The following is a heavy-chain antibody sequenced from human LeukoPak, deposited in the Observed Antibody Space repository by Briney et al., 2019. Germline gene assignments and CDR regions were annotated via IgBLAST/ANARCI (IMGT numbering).Heavy chain of an antibody. V-gene: IGHV4-34*01. CDR1: GGSFSGYY. CDR3: ARRDSGYDPVDY. J-gene: IGHJ4*02. D-gene: IGHD5-12*01. CDR2: INHSGST. Sequence: PSETLSLTCAVYGGSFSGYYWSWIRQPPGKGLEWIGEINHSGSTNYNPSLKSRVTISVDTSKNQFSLKLSSVTAADTAVYYCARRDSGYDPVDYWGQGTLVTVSS.